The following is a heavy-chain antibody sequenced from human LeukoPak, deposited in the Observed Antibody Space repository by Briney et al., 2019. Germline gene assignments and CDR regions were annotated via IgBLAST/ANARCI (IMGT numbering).Heavy chain of an antibody. CDR1: GGSISSGGYY. D-gene: IGHD3-3*01. J-gene: IGHJ4*02. CDR2: IYYSGST. CDR3: ARAPIFGVAYFDY. Sequence: SETLSLTCTVSGGSISSGGYYWSWIRQHTGKGLEWIGYIYYSGSTYYNPSLKSRVSMSVDASKTLFSLNLSSVTAADTAVYYCARAPIFGVAYFDYWGQGSLVTVSS. V-gene: IGHV4-31*03.